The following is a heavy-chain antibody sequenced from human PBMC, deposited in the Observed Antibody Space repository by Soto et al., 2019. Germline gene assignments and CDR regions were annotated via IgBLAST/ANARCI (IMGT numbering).Heavy chain of an antibody. CDR3: ATDGVVTASPFDY. CDR2: ISTYNGNT. J-gene: IGHJ4*02. Sequence: VASVKVSCKTSGYTFSKYGITWIRQAPGQGLEYMGWISTYNGNTDYAQKLQGRVTMTTDTSTNTAYMELRSLRSDDTAVFYCATDGVVTASPFDYWGQGTLVTVSS. V-gene: IGHV1-18*01. CDR1: GYTFSKYG. D-gene: IGHD2-21*02.